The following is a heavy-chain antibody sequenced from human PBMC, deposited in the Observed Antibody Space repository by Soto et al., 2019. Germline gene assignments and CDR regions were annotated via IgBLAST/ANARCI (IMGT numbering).Heavy chain of an antibody. CDR2: IYYSGST. V-gene: IGHV4-59*08. D-gene: IGHD3-9*01. Sequence: QVQLQESGPGLVKPSETLSLTCTVSGGSISSYYWSWIRQPPGKGLEWIGYIYYSGSTNYNPSLKSRVTISVDTSKNQVSLKLSSVTAADTAVYYCASSRRAWYDILTGYYPLGMDVWGQGTTVTVSS. CDR3: ASSRRAWYDILTGYYPLGMDV. CDR1: GGSISSYY. J-gene: IGHJ6*02.